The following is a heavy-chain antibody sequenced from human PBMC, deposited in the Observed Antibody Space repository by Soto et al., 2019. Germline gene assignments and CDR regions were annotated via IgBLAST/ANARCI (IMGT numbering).Heavy chain of an antibody. CDR1: GFTFSDYV. V-gene: IGHV3-23*01. CDR2: ISGSGGST. J-gene: IGHJ4*02. Sequence: PGGSLRLSCTASGFTFSDYVMSWVRQAPGRGLEWVSAISGSGGSTYYADSVKGRFTISRDNSKNTLYLQMNSLRAEDTAVYYCAKARGFLEWLSVSSYWGQGTLVTSPQ. CDR3: AKARGFLEWLSVSSY. D-gene: IGHD3-3*01.